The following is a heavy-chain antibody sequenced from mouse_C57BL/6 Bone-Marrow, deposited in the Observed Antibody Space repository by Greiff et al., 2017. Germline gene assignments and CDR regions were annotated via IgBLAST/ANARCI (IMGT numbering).Heavy chain of an antibody. CDR2: IWWDDDK. CDR3: ARKRGLVYYFDY. CDR1: GFSLSTFGMG. J-gene: IGHJ2*01. Sequence: QVQLKESGPGILQPSQTLSLTCSFPGFSLSTFGMGVGWIRQPSGKGLEWLAPIWWDDDKYYNPALKSRLTISKDTSKNQVFLKIANLDTADTATYYCARKRGLVYYFDYWGQGTTLTVSS. V-gene: IGHV8-8*01.